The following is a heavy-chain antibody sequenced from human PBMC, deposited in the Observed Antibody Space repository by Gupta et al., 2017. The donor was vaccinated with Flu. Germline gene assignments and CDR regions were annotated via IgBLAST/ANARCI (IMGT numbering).Heavy chain of an antibody. CDR2: INPDSGAK. CDR1: GYTFTTHY. J-gene: IGHJ3*02. V-gene: IGHV1-2*02. Sequence: QVQLVQSGAEVKKPGASVRVSCEASGYTFTTHYIPWVRQAPGQGLEWLGWINPDSGAKNNAKKFQGGVTMTTDTSINTAYMELNSLRSGDTAIYYCARELMTAPADPFDIWGPGTAVIVSS. CDR3: ARELMTAPADPFDI.